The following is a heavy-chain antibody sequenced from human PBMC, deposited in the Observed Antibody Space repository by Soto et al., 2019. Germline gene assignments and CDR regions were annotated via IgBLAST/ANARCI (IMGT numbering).Heavy chain of an antibody. Sequence: SETLSLTCAVSGDSVRSSNWWTWVRQSPGKGLEWIGEIYHLGGTNYNPSLKSRVTISVDMAKNQVSLKLSSVTAADTAVYYCATMKKPRGYYYGLNVWGQGTTVTVSS. CDR1: GDSVRSSNW. CDR2: IYHLGGT. V-gene: IGHV4-4*02. J-gene: IGHJ6*02. CDR3: ATMKKPRGYYYGLNV.